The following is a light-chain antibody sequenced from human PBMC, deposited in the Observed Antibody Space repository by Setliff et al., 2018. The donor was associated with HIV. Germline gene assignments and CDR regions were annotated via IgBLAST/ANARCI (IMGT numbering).Light chain of an antibody. Sequence: QSVLTQPRSVSGSPGQSVNISCTGTSSDVGGYDFGSWYQQHPGKVPKLIIYDVNKRPSGVPDRFSGSKSGNTASLTISGLQADDEVDYYCCSYAGSPYVFGTGTKVTVL. J-gene: IGLJ1*01. V-gene: IGLV2-11*01. CDR1: SSDVGGYDF. CDR3: CSYAGSPYV. CDR2: DVN.